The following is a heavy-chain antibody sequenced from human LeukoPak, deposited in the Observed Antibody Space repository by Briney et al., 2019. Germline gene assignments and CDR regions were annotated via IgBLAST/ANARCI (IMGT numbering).Heavy chain of an antibody. CDR3: ARDRRYCGGGSCYFEYFFDY. D-gene: IGHD2-15*01. CDR1: GFTCNSYA. Sequence: GGSLRLSCVASGFTCNSYAVHWVRQAPGKGMEWVASISFDGSVNFYAASVKGRFTISRDNAKYTLYLQMNSLRAEDTALYFCARDRRYCGGGSCYFEYFFDYWGQGTLVTVSS. V-gene: IGHV3-30-3*01. J-gene: IGHJ4*02. CDR2: ISFDGSVN.